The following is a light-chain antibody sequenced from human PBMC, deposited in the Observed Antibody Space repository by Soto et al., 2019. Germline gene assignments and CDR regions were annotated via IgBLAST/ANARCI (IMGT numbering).Light chain of an antibody. J-gene: IGLJ3*02. CDR3: ATWDYSLNALV. V-gene: IGLV1-44*01. CDR1: SSNIGSNS. CDR2: SNN. Sequence: QSVLTQPPSASGTPGQRVTISCSGGSSNIGSNSVNWYQQLPGTAPQLLIYSNNQRPSGVPDRFSGSKSGTSASLAISGLQSEDEADYYCATWDYSLNALVFGGGTKLTVL.